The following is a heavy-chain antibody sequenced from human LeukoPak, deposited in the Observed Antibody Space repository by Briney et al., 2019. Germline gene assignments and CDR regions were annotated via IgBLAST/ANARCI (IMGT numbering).Heavy chain of an antibody. Sequence: PSETLSLTCTVSGGSISSSSYYWGWIRQPPGKGLEWTGSIYYSGSTYYNPSLKSRVTISVDTSKNQFSLKLSSVTAADTAVYYCARGIYSSGWYKGYWGQGTLVTVSS. CDR3: ARGIYSSGWYKGY. CDR1: GGSISSSSYY. D-gene: IGHD6-19*01. J-gene: IGHJ4*02. V-gene: IGHV4-39*01. CDR2: IYYSGST.